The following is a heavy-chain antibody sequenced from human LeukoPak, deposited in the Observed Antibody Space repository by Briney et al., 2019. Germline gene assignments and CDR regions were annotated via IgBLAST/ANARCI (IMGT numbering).Heavy chain of an antibody. CDR2: ISDSGGAT. CDR3: ARRPVITMLVANPNNWFDP. CDR1: GFSFSTYA. V-gene: IGHV3-23*01. J-gene: IGHJ5*02. D-gene: IGHD3-22*01. Sequence: GGSLRLSCAASGFSFSTYAMGWVRQAPGEGLEWVSGISDSGGATLYADSVKGRFTISRDNSKNTLYLQMNSLRAEDSAVYYCARRPVITMLVANPNNWFDPWGQGTLVTVSS.